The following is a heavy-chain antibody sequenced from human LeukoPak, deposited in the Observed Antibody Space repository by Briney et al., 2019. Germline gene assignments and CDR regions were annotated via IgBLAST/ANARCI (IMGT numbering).Heavy chain of an antibody. CDR3: ARISSSNWYNERGAFDV. D-gene: IGHD6-13*01. V-gene: IGHV4-39*07. Sequence: SETLSLTCTVSGGSISSSSYYWGWIRQPPGKGLDWIGSIYYRGSTYYNPSLKSRVTISVDTSKNQFSLKLSSVTAADTAVYYCARISSSNWYNERGAFDVWGQGTMVTVSS. J-gene: IGHJ3*01. CDR2: IYYRGST. CDR1: GGSISSSSYY.